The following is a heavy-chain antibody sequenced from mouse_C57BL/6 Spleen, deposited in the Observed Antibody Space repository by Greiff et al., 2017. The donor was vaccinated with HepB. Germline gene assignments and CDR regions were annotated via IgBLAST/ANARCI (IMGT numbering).Heavy chain of an antibody. Sequence: LQQSGGGLVQPGGSMKLSCVASGFTFSNYWMNWVRQSPEKGLEWVAQIRLKSDNYATHYAESVKGRFTISRDDSKSSVYLQMNNLRAEDTGIYYCTPMDYWGQGTSVTVSS. CDR2: IRLKSDNYAT. CDR3: TPMDY. J-gene: IGHJ4*01. CDR1: GFTFSNYW. V-gene: IGHV6-3*01.